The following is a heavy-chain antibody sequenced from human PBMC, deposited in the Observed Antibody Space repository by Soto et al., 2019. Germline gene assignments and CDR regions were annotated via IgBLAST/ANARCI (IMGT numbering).Heavy chain of an antibody. J-gene: IGHJ4*02. V-gene: IGHV4-59*12. CDR2: VHYVGTT. CDR3: TRLNYCDTGGYPYFCDY. Sequence: QVQLRESGLGLVKPSETLSLTCSVSGDSMSELYWSWIRQSPGNGLEWIGYVHYVGTTKYKPSHKSRVATAEDTATKQFCPNPRSVTAADTAVYYCTRLNYCDTGGYPYFCDYWGQGARVTVSS. D-gene: IGHD3-22*01. CDR1: GDSMSELY.